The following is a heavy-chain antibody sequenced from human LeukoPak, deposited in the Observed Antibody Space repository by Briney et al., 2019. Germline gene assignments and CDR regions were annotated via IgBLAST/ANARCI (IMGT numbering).Heavy chain of an antibody. V-gene: IGHV4-31*03. CDR1: GGSISSGGYY. CDR3: ARGPDYYDSSGYH. D-gene: IGHD3-22*01. Sequence: SETLSLTCTVSGGSISSGGYYWSWIRQHPGKGLEWIGYIYYSGSTYYNPSLKSRVNISVDTSKNQFSLKLSSVTAADTAVYYCARGPDYYDSSGYHWGQGTLVTVSS. CDR2: IYYSGST. J-gene: IGHJ4*02.